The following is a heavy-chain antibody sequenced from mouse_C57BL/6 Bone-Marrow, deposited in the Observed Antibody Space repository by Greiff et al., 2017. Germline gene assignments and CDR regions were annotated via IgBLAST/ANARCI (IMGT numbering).Heavy chain of an antibody. CDR3: ARYKGGYYAMDY. V-gene: IGHV7-3*01. CDR1: GFTFTDYY. CDR2: IRNKANGYTT. J-gene: IGHJ4*01. Sequence: EVKLVEPGGGLVQPGGSLSLSCAASGFTFTDYYMSWVRQPPGKALEWLGFIRNKANGYTTEYSASVTGRFTISTANSQSILYLQMNALRAEDSATYYCARYKGGYYAMDYWGQGTSVTVSA.